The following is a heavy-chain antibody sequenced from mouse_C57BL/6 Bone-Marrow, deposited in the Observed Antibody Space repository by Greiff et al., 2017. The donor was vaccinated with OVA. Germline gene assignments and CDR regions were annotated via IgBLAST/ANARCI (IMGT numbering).Heavy chain of an antibody. CDR3: ARRYGLDY. V-gene: IGHV1-42*01. Sequence: VQLQQSGPELVKPGASVKISCKASGYSFTGYYMNWVKQSPEKSLEWIGEINPSTGGTTYNQKFKAKATLTVDKSSSTAYMQLKSLTSEDSAVYYCARRYGLDYWGQGTTLTVSS. J-gene: IGHJ2*01. CDR2: INPSTGGT. CDR1: GYSFTGYY. D-gene: IGHD1-1*02.